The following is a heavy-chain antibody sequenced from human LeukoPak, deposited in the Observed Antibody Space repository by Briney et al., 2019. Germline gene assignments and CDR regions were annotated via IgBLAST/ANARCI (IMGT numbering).Heavy chain of an antibody. J-gene: IGHJ4*02. V-gene: IGHV1-18*04. CDR3: ARVQEYQLLRPDEQALDY. Sequence: GASVKVSCKAFGYTFTRYYMHWVRQAPGQGLEWMGWISAYNGNTNYAQKLQGRVTMTTDTSTSTAYMELRSLRSDDTAVYYCARVQEYQLLRPDEQALDYWGQGTLVTVSS. CDR2: ISAYNGNT. CDR1: GYTFTRYY. D-gene: IGHD2-2*01.